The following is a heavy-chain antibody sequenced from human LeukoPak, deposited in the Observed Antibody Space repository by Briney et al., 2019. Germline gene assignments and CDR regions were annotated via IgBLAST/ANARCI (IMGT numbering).Heavy chain of an antibody. CDR3: ARHSTGGYYYGMDV. CDR2: IYYSGST. D-gene: IGHD7-27*01. J-gene: IGHJ6*02. CDR1: GGSISSYY. V-gene: IGHV4-59*08. Sequence: PSETLSLTCTVSGGSISSYYWSWIRQPPGKGLEWIGYIYYSGSTNYNPSLKSRVTISVDTSKNQFSLKLSSVTAADTAVYYCARHSTGGYYYGMDVWGQGTTVTVSS.